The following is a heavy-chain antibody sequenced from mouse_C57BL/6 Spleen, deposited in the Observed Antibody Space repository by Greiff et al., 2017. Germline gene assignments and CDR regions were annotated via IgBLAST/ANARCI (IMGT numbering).Heavy chain of an antibody. J-gene: IGHJ2*01. CDR2: IDPSDSYT. CDR3: ARGVILWDFDD. Sequence: QVQLQQPGAELVMPGASVKLSCKASGYTFTSYWMHWVKQRPGQGLEWIGEIDPSDSYTNYNQKFKGKSTLTVDKSSSTAYMQLSSLTSEDSAVYYCARGVILWDFDDWGKGTTRTVSS. CDR1: GYTFTSYW. V-gene: IGHV1-69*01.